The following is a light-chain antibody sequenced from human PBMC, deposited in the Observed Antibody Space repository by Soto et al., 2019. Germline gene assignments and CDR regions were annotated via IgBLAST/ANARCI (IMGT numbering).Light chain of an antibody. CDR3: QQYYSNPYN. J-gene: IGKJ2*01. V-gene: IGKV4-1*01. CDR2: WAS. CDR1: QSVLHSSHNENY. Sequence: DIVMTQSPDSLAVSLGERATINCKSSQSVLHSSHNENYLVWYQQKPGQPPKLLIYWASTREAGVPDRFSGSGSGIDFFLTLSSLQAADEAVYYCQQYYSNPYNLGQGTKMEIK.